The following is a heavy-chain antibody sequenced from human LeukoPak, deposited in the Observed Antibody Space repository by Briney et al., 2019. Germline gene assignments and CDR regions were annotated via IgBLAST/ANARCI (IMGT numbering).Heavy chain of an antibody. CDR2: IYTSGST. CDR1: GGSISSGSYY. D-gene: IGHD2-2*01. J-gene: IGHJ6*03. Sequence: PSETLSLTCTVSGGSISSGSYYWSWIRQPAGKGLEWIGRIYTSGSTNYNPSLKSRVTISVDTSKNQFSLKLSSVTAADTAVYYCAREKRDIVVVPAATSVYYYYYYMDVWGKGTTVTISS. CDR3: AREKRDIVVVPAATSVYYYYYYMDV. V-gene: IGHV4-61*02.